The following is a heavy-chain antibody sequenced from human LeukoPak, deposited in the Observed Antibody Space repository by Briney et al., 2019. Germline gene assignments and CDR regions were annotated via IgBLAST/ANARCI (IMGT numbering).Heavy chain of an antibody. J-gene: IGHJ4*02. D-gene: IGHD2-2*01. V-gene: IGHV1-18*01. CDR1: GYTFTSYG. CDR2: ISAYNGNT. CDR3: AREDCSSTSCPAGFDY. Sequence: ASVKVSCKASGYTFTSYGISWVRQAPGQGLEWMGWISAYNGNTNYAQKLQGRVTMTTDTSTSTAYMELRSLRSDDTAAYYCAREDCSSTSCPAGFDYWGQGTLVTVSS.